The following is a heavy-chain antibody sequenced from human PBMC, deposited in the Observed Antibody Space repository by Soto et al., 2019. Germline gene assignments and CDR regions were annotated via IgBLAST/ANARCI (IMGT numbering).Heavy chain of an antibody. CDR3: ARPAGYIAAAGTDAFDI. CDR1: GGSISSGGYY. D-gene: IGHD6-13*01. V-gene: IGHV4-31*03. CDR2: IYYSGST. J-gene: IGHJ3*02. Sequence: PSETLSLTCTVSGGSISSGGYYWSWIRQHPGKGLEWIGYIYYSGSTYYNPSLKSRVTISVDTSKNQFSLKPSSVTAADTAVYYCARPAGYIAAAGTDAFDIWGQGTMVTISS.